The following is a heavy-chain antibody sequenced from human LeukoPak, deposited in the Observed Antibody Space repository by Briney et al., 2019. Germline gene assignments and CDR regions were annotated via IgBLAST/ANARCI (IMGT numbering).Heavy chain of an antibody. D-gene: IGHD6-13*01. CDR1: GGSISSGDYY. V-gene: IGHV4-30-4*01. CDR3: AAIIGATGTHYFDY. Sequence: SETLSLTCTVSGGSISSGDYYWTWIRQPPGEGLEGIGYIYYSGITYYNPSLKSRVSISVDTPKNQFSLKLSSVTAADTAVYYCAAIIGATGTHYFDYWGQGTLVTVSS. CDR2: IYYSGIT. J-gene: IGHJ4*02.